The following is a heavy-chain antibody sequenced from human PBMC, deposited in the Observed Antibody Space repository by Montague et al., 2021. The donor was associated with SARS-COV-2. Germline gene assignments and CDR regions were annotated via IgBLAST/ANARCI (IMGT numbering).Heavy chain of an antibody. CDR3: ARRGTGNYEIMDY. D-gene: IGHD3-3*01. CDR1: GGSMRRYY. J-gene: IGHJ4*02. V-gene: IGHV4-59*01. Sequence: SETLSLTCTISGGSMRRYYRTWIRQLPGKELEWIGSIYDSGGARYNPSPKSRVSISVDASKNLFSLRVTSVTAADTAVYFCARRGTGNYEIMDYWGQGILVTVSS. CDR2: IYDSGGA.